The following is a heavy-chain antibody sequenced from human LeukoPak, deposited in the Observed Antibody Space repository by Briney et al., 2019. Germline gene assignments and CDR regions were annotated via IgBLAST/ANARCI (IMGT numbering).Heavy chain of an antibody. J-gene: IGHJ4*02. CDR2: IYHSGST. Sequence: SETLYLTCAVSGYSISSGYYWGWIRQPPGKGLEWIGSIYHSGSTYYNPSLKSRVTISVDTSKNQFSLRLSSVTAADTAVYYCARGEQQLAIDYWGQGTLVTVSS. V-gene: IGHV4-38-2*01. D-gene: IGHD6-13*01. CDR1: GYSISSGYY. CDR3: ARGEQQLAIDY.